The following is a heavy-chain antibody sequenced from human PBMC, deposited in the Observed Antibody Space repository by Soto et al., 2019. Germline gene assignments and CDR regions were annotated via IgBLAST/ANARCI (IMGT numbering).Heavy chain of an antibody. Sequence: EVQMVGSGGGLVQPGGSLRLSCAASGFTFTTYWMNWVRQAPGKGLEWVANIKEAGSEMNYVDSVKGRFTISRDNAKKRVYLQMNSLRAEDTAVYDCFSFWTDSWGQGTLVTVSS. CDR2: IKEAGSEM. V-gene: IGHV3-7*03. CDR3: FSFWTDS. CDR1: GFTFTTYW. J-gene: IGHJ4*02. D-gene: IGHD1-1*01.